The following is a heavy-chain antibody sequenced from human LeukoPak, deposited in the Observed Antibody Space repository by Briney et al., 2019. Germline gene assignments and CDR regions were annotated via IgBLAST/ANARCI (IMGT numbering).Heavy chain of an antibody. V-gene: IGHV1-2*02. CDR3: ARGEEWFHLHY. D-gene: IGHD3-10*01. CDR2: INPNSGCT. Sequence: GASVNVSCKGSGYTFTGYYMHGLRQAPGQGLEWMGWINPNSGCTNYAQKFQGRVTITRDTSISTAYMELSRLRSDDTAVYYCARGEEWFHLHYWGQGTLVTVSS. CDR1: GYTFTGYY. J-gene: IGHJ4*02.